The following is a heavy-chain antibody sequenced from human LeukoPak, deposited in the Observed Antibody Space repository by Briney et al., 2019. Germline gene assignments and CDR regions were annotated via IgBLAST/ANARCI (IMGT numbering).Heavy chain of an antibody. V-gene: IGHV1-2*02. CDR1: VFTFTDYY. CDR2: MYFNSGAT. J-gene: IGHJ3*02. D-gene: IGHD5-12*01. Sequence: ASVTVSFTSSVFTFTDYYVQWVRHVPGPGLGWVGWMYFNSGATRYAPKFQGRVTLTGDTSINTVYMELVRLGSDDTAMYYCAREGSSASGQDWYAFDIWGQETMVTVSS. CDR3: AREGSSASGQDWYAFDI.